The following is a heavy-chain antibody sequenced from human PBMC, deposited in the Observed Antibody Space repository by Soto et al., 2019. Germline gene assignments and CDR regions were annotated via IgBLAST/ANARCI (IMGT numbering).Heavy chain of an antibody. V-gene: IGHV4-39*01. CDR1: GGSISSSSYY. Sequence: PSETLSLTCTVSGGSISSSSYYWGWIRQPPGKGLEWIGSIYYSGSTYYNPSLKSRVTISVDTSKNQFSLKLSSVTAADTAVYYCARHRYSGSYYRMALFDPWGQGTPVTVSS. CDR2: IYYSGST. J-gene: IGHJ5*02. CDR3: ARHRYSGSYYRMALFDP. D-gene: IGHD1-26*01.